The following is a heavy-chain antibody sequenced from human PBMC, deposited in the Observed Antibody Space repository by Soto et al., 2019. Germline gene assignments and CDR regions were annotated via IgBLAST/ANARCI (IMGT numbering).Heavy chain of an antibody. Sequence: GGSLRLSCAASGFTFSSYAMSWVRQAPGKGLEWVSAISGSGGSTYYADSVKGRFTISRDNSKNTLYLQMNSLRAEDTAVYYCAKTATIHYYDSSGYEIFYYGLDAWGKGTKVPGSS. V-gene: IGHV3-23*01. CDR1: GFTFSSYA. CDR2: ISGSGGST. J-gene: IGHJ6*04. CDR3: AKTATIHYYDSSGYEIFYYGLDA. D-gene: IGHD3-22*01.